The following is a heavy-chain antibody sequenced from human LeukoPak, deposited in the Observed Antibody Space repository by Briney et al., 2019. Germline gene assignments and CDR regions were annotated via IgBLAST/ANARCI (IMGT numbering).Heavy chain of an antibody. CDR3: AKDKGSSSWYQKFGDAFDI. J-gene: IGHJ3*02. CDR2: ISWNSGSI. D-gene: IGHD6-13*01. Sequence: PGRSLRLSCAASGFTFDDYAMHWVRQAPGKGLEWVSGISWNSGSIGHVDSVKGRFTISRDNAKNSLYLQMNSLRAEDTALYYCAKDKGSSSWYQKFGDAFDIWGQGTVVTVSS. CDR1: GFTFDDYA. V-gene: IGHV3-9*01.